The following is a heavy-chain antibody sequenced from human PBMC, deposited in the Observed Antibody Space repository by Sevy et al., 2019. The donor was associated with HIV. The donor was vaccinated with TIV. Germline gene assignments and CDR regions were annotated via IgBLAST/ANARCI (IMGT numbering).Heavy chain of an antibody. CDR3: AKDLAGPGRRYFDY. D-gene: IGHD6-13*01. V-gene: IGHV3-30*02. Sequence: GGSLRLSCTASGFTLSNFDMHWVRQVPGKGLEWVTFIRHDGSDKYYAASVKGRFTISRDDSKNTLYLQMDSLRAEDTAIYYCAKDLAGPGRRYFDYWGQGSLVTVSS. CDR1: GFTLSNFD. J-gene: IGHJ4*02. CDR2: IRHDGSDK.